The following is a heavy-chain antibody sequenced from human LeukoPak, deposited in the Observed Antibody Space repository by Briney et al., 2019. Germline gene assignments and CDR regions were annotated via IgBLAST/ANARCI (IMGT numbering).Heavy chain of an antibody. D-gene: IGHD3-10*01. CDR3: AKGVYGSGSSPADY. Sequence: PGGSLRLSCAASGFTFSSYGMHWVRQAPGKGLEWVAVISYDGSNKYYADSVKGRFTISRGNSKNTLYLQMNSLRAEDTAVYYCAKGVYGSGSSPADYWGQGTLVTVSS. J-gene: IGHJ4*02. CDR2: ISYDGSNK. V-gene: IGHV3-30*18. CDR1: GFTFSSYG.